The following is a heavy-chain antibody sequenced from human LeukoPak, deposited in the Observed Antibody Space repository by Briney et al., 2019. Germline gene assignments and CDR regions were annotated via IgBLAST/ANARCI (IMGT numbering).Heavy chain of an antibody. CDR3: AKRSVAGHYGMDV. Sequence: SGGSLRLSCAAPGFTFSSYGMHWVRQAPGKGLEWVAVISYDGSNKYYADSVKGRFTISRDNSKNTLYLQMNSLRDEDTAVYYCAKRSVAGHYGMDVWGQGTTVTVSS. CDR1: GFTFSSYG. D-gene: IGHD6-19*01. V-gene: IGHV3-30*18. J-gene: IGHJ6*02. CDR2: ISYDGSNK.